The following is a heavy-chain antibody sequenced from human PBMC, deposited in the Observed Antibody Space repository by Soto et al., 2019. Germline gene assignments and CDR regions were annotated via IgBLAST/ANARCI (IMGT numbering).Heavy chain of an antibody. V-gene: IGHV1-18*01. J-gene: IGHJ6*02. D-gene: IGHD3-10*01. CDR3: ARDWDGKLWFGENIPVSDYYYGMDV. Sequence: ASVKVSCKASGYTFTSYGISWVRQAPGQGLEWMGWISAYNGNTNYAQKLQGRVTMTTDTSTSTAYMELRSLRSDDTAVYYCARDWDGKLWFGENIPVSDYYYGMDVWGQGTTVTVSS. CDR1: GYTFTSYG. CDR2: ISAYNGNT.